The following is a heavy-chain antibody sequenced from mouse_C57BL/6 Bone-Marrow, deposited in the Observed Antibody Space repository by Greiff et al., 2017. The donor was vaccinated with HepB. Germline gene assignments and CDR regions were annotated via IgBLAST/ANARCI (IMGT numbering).Heavy chain of an antibody. J-gene: IGHJ3*01. CDR1: GFTFSDYG. D-gene: IGHD2-4*01. Sequence: EVKVVESGGGLVQPGGSLKLSCAASGFTFSDYGMAWVRQAPRKGPEWVAFISNLAYSIYYADTVTGRFTISRENAKNTLYLEMSSLRSEDTAMYYCARYDCDPAWFAYWGQGTLVTVSA. CDR2: ISNLAYSI. CDR3: ARYDCDPAWFAY. V-gene: IGHV5-15*01.